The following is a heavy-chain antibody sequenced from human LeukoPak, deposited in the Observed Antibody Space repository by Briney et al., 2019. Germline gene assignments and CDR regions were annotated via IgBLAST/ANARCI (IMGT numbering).Heavy chain of an antibody. CDR3: ASLPITMIVGY. V-gene: IGHV3-33*01. CDR2: IWYDGSNK. CDR1: GFTFSSYG. D-gene: IGHD3-22*01. J-gene: IGHJ4*02. Sequence: GRSLRLSCAASGFTFSSYGMHWVRQAPGKGLEWVAVIWYDGSNKYYADSVKGRFTISRDNSKNTLYLQMNSLRAEDTAVYYCASLPITMIVGYWGQGTLVTVSS.